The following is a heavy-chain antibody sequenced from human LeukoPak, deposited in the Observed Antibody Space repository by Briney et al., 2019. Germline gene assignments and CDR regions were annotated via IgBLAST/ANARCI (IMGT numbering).Heavy chain of an antibody. Sequence: GGSLRLSCAASGFTFSSYAMSWVRQAPGKGLEWVSAISGSGDSTYYADSVKGRFTISRDNSKNTLYLQMNTLRAEDTAVYYCAKDRQSSYRSGSYCAIDYWGQGTLVTVSS. J-gene: IGHJ4*02. D-gene: IGHD3-10*01. V-gene: IGHV3-23*01. CDR2: ISGSGDST. CDR1: GFTFSSYA. CDR3: AKDRQSSYRSGSYCAIDY.